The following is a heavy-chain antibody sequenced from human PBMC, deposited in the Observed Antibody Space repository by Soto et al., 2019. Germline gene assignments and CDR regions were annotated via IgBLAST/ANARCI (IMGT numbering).Heavy chain of an antibody. D-gene: IGHD3-16*01. CDR3: ARGGTPIDY. Sequence: QVHLVQSGAEVKKPGASVKVSCTASGYTFTNFGISWVRQAPGQGLEWMGWISAYNGNTNYAQKFQGRVTMTTDTATSTAYMELTSLRSDDTGVYFWARGGTPIDYWGQGTLVSVS. J-gene: IGHJ4*02. CDR2: ISAYNGNT. V-gene: IGHV1-18*01. CDR1: GYTFTNFG.